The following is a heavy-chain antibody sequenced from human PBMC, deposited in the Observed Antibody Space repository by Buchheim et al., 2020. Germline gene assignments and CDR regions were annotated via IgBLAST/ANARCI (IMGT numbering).Heavy chain of an antibody. CDR3: ARHWGYYDFWSGYYMLDWFDP. V-gene: IGHV5-10-1*03. D-gene: IGHD3-3*01. J-gene: IGHJ5*02. CDR2: IDPSDSYT. Sequence: EVQLVQSGAEVKKPGESLRISCKGSGYSFTSYWISWVRQMPGKGLEWMGRIDPSDSYTNYSPSFQGHVTTSADKSISTAYMQWSSLKASDTAMYYCARHWGYYDFWSGYYMLDWFDPWGQGTL. CDR1: GYSFTSYW.